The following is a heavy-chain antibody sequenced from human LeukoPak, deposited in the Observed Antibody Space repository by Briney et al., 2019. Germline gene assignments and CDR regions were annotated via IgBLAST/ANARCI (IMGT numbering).Heavy chain of an antibody. CDR1: GGTFSSYA. J-gene: IGHJ5*02. V-gene: IGHV1-69*13. CDR2: IIPIFGTA. Sequence: ASVKVSCKASGGTFSSYAISWVRQAPGQGLEWMGGIIPIFGTANYAQKFQGRVTITADESTSTAYMELSSLRSEDTAVYYRAGVRGYDILTGYRHNWFDPWGQGTLVTVSS. D-gene: IGHD3-9*01. CDR3: AGVRGYDILTGYRHNWFDP.